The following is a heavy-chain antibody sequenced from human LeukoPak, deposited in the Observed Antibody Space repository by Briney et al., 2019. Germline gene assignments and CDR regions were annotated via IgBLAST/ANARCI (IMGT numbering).Heavy chain of an antibody. Sequence: SETLSLTCTVSGGSISTYYWSWIRQPPGKGLEWIGYIYYSGSTNYNPSLKSRVTISIDTSKNQFSLKLSSVTAADTAVYYCARESNNKYYLDQWGQGTLVTVSS. CDR1: GGSISTYY. J-gene: IGHJ4*02. CDR3: ARESNNKYYLDQ. D-gene: IGHD2/OR15-2a*01. CDR2: IYYSGST. V-gene: IGHV4-59*01.